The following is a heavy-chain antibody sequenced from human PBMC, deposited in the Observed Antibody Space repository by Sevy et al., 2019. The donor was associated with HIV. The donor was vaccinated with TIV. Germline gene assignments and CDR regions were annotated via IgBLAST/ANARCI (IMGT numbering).Heavy chain of an antibody. CDR2: IYYSGST. Sequence: SETLSLTCTVSGGSISSSSYYWGWIRQPPGKGLEWIGSIYYSGSTYYNPSLKSRVTISVDTSKNQFSLKLSSVTAADTAVYYCARLGRDYDFWSGYYVGGGDYYYYGMDVWGQGTTVTVSS. CDR1: GGSISSSSYY. CDR3: ARLGRDYDFWSGYYVGGGDYYYYGMDV. J-gene: IGHJ6*02. V-gene: IGHV4-39*01. D-gene: IGHD3-3*01.